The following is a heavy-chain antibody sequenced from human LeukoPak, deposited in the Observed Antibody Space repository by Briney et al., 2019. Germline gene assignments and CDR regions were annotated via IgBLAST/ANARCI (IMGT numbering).Heavy chain of an antibody. Sequence: PGGSLRLSCAASGFTFSDYYMTWIRQAPGKGLEWVSYISSSSNNIHYANSARGRFTISRDNAKNSVYLQMNSLRAEDTAIYYCARAAGWFDPWGQGTLVTVSS. CDR3: ARAAGWFDP. CDR1: GFTFSDYY. V-gene: IGHV3-11*01. J-gene: IGHJ5*02. CDR2: ISSSSNNI.